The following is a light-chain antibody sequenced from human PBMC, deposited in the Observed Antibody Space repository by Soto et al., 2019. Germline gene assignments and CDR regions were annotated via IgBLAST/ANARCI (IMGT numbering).Light chain of an antibody. Sequence: ESVLTQSPGTLSMSPGERATLSCRASQSVSSSYSAWYQQKPGQAPRLLIYGASSRATGIPDRFSGSGSGTDFTLPISSLEPEHFAVYYCQRYGSSPFTFGPGTKVDIK. J-gene: IGKJ3*01. CDR2: GAS. CDR1: QSVSSSY. V-gene: IGKV3-20*01. CDR3: QRYGSSPFT.